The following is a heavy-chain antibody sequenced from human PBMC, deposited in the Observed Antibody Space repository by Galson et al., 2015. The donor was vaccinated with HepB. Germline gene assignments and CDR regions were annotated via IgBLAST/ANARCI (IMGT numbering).Heavy chain of an antibody. V-gene: IGHV1-3*04. CDR1: GDNFINYA. J-gene: IGHJ4*02. D-gene: IGHD1-1*01. Sequence: SVKVSCKASGDNFINYAMHWVRQAPGQRLEWMGWINTGNGNTKYSQKFQDRVIITRDTSATTAYMDLSSLRSEDTAVYYCARDQGSGFFDYWGQGTLVTVSS. CDR3: ARDQGSGFFDY. CDR2: INTGNGNT.